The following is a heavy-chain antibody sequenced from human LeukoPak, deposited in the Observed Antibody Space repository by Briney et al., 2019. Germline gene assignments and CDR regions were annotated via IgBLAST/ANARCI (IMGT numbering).Heavy chain of an antibody. CDR3: ARHGSGLYYDFSAWFDP. CDR2: ICHSGST. CDR1: GYSISSAYY. D-gene: IGHD3-3*01. J-gene: IGHJ5*02. Sequence: SETLSLICTVSGYSISSAYYWGWIRQPPGKGLEWIGSICHSGSTYYNPSLKSRVTISVDTSKNQFSLRLRSVTAADTAVYYCARHGSGLYYDFSAWFDPWGQGTLVTVSS. V-gene: IGHV4-38-2*02.